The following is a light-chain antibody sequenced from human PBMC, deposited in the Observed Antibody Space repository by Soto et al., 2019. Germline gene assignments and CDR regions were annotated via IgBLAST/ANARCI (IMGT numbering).Light chain of an antibody. V-gene: IGKV1-39*01. Sequence: DIQMTQSPSSLSASVGDRVIITCRASQSISSYLNLYQQKPGRAPKLLIYAASTLQSGVPSRFSGSGSGTDFTLTISSLQPEDFATYYCQQSYSTLFTFGPGTRV. CDR3: QQSYSTLFT. CDR2: AAS. J-gene: IGKJ3*01. CDR1: QSISSY.